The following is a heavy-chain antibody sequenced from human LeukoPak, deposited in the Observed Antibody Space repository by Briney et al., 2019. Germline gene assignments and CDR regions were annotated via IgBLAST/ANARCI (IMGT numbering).Heavy chain of an antibody. V-gene: IGHV4-61*09. CDR1: GDSLTSGSRY. Sequence: SETLSLTCTVSGDSLTSGSRYWSWTRQPAGKGREWSGHFYSSTRTTYNPSRESQVTISGDTAKHPLSLKLDSVTAADTAVYFCARCMSELDYGDYAYYYHMDVWGKGTTVTVSS. D-gene: IGHD4-17*01. CDR3: ARCMSELDYGDYAYYYHMDV. J-gene: IGHJ6*04. CDR2: FYSSTRT.